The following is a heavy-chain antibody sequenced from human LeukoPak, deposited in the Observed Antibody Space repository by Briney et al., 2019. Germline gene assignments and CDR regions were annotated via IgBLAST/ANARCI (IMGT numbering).Heavy chain of an antibody. CDR2: INHSGST. V-gene: IGHV4-34*01. CDR1: GGAFSGYY. Sequence: SETLSLTCAVYGGAFSGYYWTWIRKPPGKGLEWIGEINHSGSTNYSPSLKSRVTISKDTSKSQFSLRLSSVTAADTAVYYCARGCNSGFPPSKHWGQGTLVTVSS. CDR3: ARGCNSGFPPSKH. D-gene: IGHD3-10*01. J-gene: IGHJ1*01.